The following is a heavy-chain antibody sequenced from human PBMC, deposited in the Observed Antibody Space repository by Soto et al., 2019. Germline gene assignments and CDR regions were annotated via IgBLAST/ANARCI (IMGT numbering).Heavy chain of an antibody. J-gene: IGHJ6*02. CDR2: IYPGDSDT. V-gene: IGHV5-51*03. Sequence: EVQLVQSGAEVKKPGESLKISCKGSGYSFTSYWIGWVRQMPGKGLEWMGIIYPGDSDTRYSPSFPGQVTISADKSISTAYLQWSSLRAPATAMYYCAGLGIGVAGTYGMDVWGQGTTVTVSS. CDR1: GYSFTSYW. D-gene: IGHD6-19*01. CDR3: AGLGIGVAGTYGMDV.